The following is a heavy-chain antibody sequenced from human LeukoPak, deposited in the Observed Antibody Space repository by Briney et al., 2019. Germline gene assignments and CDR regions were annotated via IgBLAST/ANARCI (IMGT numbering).Heavy chain of an antibody. D-gene: IGHD6-13*01. J-gene: IGHJ4*02. CDR2: IYYSGST. V-gene: IGHV4-59*01. CDR3: ARTPSIAAAGIFDY. Sequence: PSETLSLTCTVSGGSISSYYWSWIRQPPGKGLEWIGYIYYSGSTNYNPSLESRVTISVDTSKNRFSLRLNSVTAADTAVYYCARTPSIAAAGIFDYWGQGILVTVSS. CDR1: GGSISSYY.